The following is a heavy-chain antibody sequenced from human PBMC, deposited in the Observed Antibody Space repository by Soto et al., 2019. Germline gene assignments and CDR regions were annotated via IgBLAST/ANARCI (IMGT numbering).Heavy chain of an antibody. CDR1: GYTFSSHG. J-gene: IGHJ4*02. D-gene: IGHD4-17*01. CDR2: ISGYNGNT. CDR3: ASCAWQVRDFGGPFDY. V-gene: IGHV1-18*04. Sequence: DAVKVCCKASGYTFSSHGVSWVRRAPGQGLEWMGWISGYNGNTNYPQKLQGRVTMTADTSTNTAYMELRSLRSDDTAVYYCASCAWQVRDFGGPFDYRCQGLVLTVSS.